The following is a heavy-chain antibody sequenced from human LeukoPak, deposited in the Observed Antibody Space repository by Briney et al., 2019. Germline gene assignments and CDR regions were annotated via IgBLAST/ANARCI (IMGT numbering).Heavy chain of an antibody. V-gene: IGHV4-39*01. CDR1: GGSLSSSSYY. J-gene: IGHJ4*02. CDR3: AGLKHKDYFDY. Sequence: SQTLSLTCTVSGGSLSSSSYYWGWIRHPPGKGLEWIGSIYYSGSTYYNPSRKSRVTISVDTSKNQFSLKLSSVTAADTAVYYCAGLKHKDYFDYWGQGTLVSVSS. CDR2: IYYSGST.